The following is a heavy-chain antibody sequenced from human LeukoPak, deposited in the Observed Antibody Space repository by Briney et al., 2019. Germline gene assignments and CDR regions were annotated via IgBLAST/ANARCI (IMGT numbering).Heavy chain of an antibody. Sequence: GGSMRLSCAASGFTCSSYWMSWVRQAPGKGLKRVANRKQDGSEKYYVDPVKGRFTVSRDNAKNSLYLQMNSLRAEDTAVYYCARDARDYGDYVVAFDYWGQGTLVTVSS. D-gene: IGHD4-17*01. CDR3: ARDARDYGDYVVAFDY. J-gene: IGHJ4*02. CDR1: GFTCSSYW. CDR2: RKQDGSEK. V-gene: IGHV3-7*01.